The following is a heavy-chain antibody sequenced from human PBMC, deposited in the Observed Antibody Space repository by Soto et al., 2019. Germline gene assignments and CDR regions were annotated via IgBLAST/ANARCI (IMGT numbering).Heavy chain of an antibody. D-gene: IGHD3-22*01. Sequence: QVQLQESGPGLVKPSGTLSLTCAVSGGSISSSNWWSWVRQPPGKGLEWIGEIYHSGSTNYNPSRKNRVTISVDKSKNQFSLKLSSVTAADTAVYYCARVGSSGYSLYYYGMDVWGQGTTVTVSS. CDR2: IYHSGST. CDR3: ARVGSSGYSLYYYGMDV. CDR1: GGSISSSNW. V-gene: IGHV4-4*02. J-gene: IGHJ6*02.